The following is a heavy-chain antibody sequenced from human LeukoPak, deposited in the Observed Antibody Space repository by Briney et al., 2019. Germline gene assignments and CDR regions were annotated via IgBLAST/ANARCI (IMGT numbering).Heavy chain of an antibody. J-gene: IGHJ4*02. Sequence: GGSLRLSCAASGFTFSSYSMNWVRQAPGKGLEWVSSISSSSSYIYYADSVKGRFTISRDNAKNSLYLQMNSLRAVDTAVYYCARNPEYSSSSREFDYWGQGTLVTVSS. D-gene: IGHD6-6*01. CDR3: ARNPEYSSSSREFDY. CDR1: GFTFSSYS. CDR2: ISSSSSYI. V-gene: IGHV3-21*01.